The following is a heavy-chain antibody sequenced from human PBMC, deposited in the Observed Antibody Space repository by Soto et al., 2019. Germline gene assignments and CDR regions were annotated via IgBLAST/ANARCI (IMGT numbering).Heavy chain of an antibody. CDR3: VGTGTTDDF. Sequence: VQLQGSGPGLLKPSQTLSLTCTVSGASVNTGDYYWSYIRQPPGKGLEWLGYIFYSGDTYYNPSLKSRATISLNTSRNQSSLTLTSVTDADTALYYCVGTGTTDDFWGPGTLVTVAS. J-gene: IGHJ2*01. V-gene: IGHV4-30-4*01. CDR1: GASVNTGDYY. D-gene: IGHD1-7*01. CDR2: IFYSGDT.